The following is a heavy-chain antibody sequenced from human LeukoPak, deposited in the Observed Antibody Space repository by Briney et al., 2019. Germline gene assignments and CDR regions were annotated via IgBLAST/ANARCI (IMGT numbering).Heavy chain of an antibody. J-gene: IGHJ3*02. CDR2: IYYSGST. Sequence: SETLSLTCTVSGGSISSYYWSWIRQPPGKGLEWIGYIYYSGSTNYNPSLKSRVTISVDTSKNQFSLKLSSVTAADTVVYYCARLRLMYEDAFDIWGQGTMVTVSS. CDR3: ARLRLMYEDAFDI. CDR1: GGSISSYY. V-gene: IGHV4-59*08. D-gene: IGHD2-8*01.